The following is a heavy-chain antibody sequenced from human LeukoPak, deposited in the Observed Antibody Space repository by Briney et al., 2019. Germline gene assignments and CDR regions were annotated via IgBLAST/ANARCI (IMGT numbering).Heavy chain of an antibody. CDR3: ARDRDYSSGWFDP. CDR1: GGSISSYY. D-gene: IGHD6-19*01. Sequence: SETLSLTCTVSGGSISSYYWSWIRQPPGKGLEWIGYIYYSGGTNYNPSLKSRVTISVDTSKNQFSLKLSSVTAADTAVYYCARDRDYSSGWFDPWGQGTLVTVSS. CDR2: IYYSGGT. V-gene: IGHV4-59*01. J-gene: IGHJ5*02.